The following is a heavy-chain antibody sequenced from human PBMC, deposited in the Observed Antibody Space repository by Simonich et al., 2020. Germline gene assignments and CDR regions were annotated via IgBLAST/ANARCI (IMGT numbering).Heavy chain of an antibody. J-gene: IGHJ4*02. D-gene: IGHD3-10*01. CDR3: ARWPSIPASYGSGSYFDY. V-gene: IGHV1-2*02. CDR1: GYTFTGYY. CDR2: INPNSEGT. Sequence: QVQLVQSGAEVKKPGASVKVSCKASGYTFTGYYMHWVRQAPGQGLEWMGGINPNSEGTNDEQKFQGRVTMTRDTSISTAYMELSRLRSDDTAVYYCARWPSIPASYGSGSYFDYWGQGTLVTVSS.